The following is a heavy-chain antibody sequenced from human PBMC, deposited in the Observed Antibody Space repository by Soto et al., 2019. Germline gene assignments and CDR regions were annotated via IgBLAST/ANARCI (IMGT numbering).Heavy chain of an antibody. J-gene: IGHJ4*01. D-gene: IGHD2-2*01. CDR3: ATSLLNSGVVPAAMSGYHFGY. V-gene: IGHV4-39*01. Sequence: PSETLSLTCTVSGGSISSSSYYWGWIRQPPGKGMEWIGSIYYSGSTYYNPSLKCRVTISVDTSKNQFSLKLSSVTAADTAVYDCATSLLNSGVVPAAMSGYHFGYWGHGSLVTFSS. CDR2: IYYSGST. CDR1: GGSISSSSYY.